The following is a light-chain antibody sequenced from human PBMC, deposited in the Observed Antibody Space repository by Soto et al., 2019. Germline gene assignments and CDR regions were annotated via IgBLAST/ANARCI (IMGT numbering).Light chain of an antibody. V-gene: IGLV2-14*01. CDR2: EVS. CDR3: SSYTSSSTLALYV. CDR1: SSDVGGYNY. Sequence: QSVLTQPASVSGSPGQSITISCTGTSSDVGGYNYVSWYQQQSGKAPKLMIHEVSNRPSGVSNRFSGSKSGNTASLTISGLQAEDEADYYCSSYTSSSTLALYVFGTGTKVTVL. J-gene: IGLJ1*01.